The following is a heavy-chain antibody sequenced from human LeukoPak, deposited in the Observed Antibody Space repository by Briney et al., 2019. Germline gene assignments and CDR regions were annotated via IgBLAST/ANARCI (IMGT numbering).Heavy chain of an antibody. Sequence: PSETLSLTCTVSGGSISSSSYYWGWIRQPPGKGLEWIGEINHSGSTNYNPSLKSRVTISVDTSKNQFSLKLSSVTAADTAVYYCARGSEDTYYDILTGYYSYYYFDYWGQGTLVTVSS. CDR2: INHSGST. V-gene: IGHV4-39*07. D-gene: IGHD3-9*01. CDR1: GGSISSSSYY. CDR3: ARGSEDTYYDILTGYYSYYYFDY. J-gene: IGHJ4*02.